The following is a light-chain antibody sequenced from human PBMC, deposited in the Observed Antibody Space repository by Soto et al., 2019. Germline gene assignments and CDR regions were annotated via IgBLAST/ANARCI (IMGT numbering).Light chain of an antibody. V-gene: IGLV2-23*03. J-gene: IGLJ2*01. CDR3: CSYVGSSTFVV. Sequence: QSVLTQPASVSGSPGKSITISCTGTSSDVGSYNLVSWYQQHPGKAPKLMIYEGSKRPSGVSNRFSGSKSGNTASLTISGLQAEDEADYYCCSYVGSSTFVVFGGGTKLTVL. CDR2: EGS. CDR1: SSDVGSYNL.